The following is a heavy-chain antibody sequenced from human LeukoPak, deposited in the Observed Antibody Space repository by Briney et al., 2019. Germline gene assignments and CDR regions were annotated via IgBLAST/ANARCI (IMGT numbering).Heavy chain of an antibody. CDR2: ISAYNGNT. V-gene: IGHV1-18*04. Sequence: GASVKVSCNTSGYSFTNYHMHWVRLAPGQGLEWMGWISAYNGNTNYAQKLQGRVTMTTDTSTSTAYMELRSLRSDDTAVYYCARVYYGSGSYRSSPEYFQHWGQGTLVTVSS. D-gene: IGHD3-10*01. CDR1: GYSFTNYH. CDR3: ARVYYGSGSYRSSPEYFQH. J-gene: IGHJ1*01.